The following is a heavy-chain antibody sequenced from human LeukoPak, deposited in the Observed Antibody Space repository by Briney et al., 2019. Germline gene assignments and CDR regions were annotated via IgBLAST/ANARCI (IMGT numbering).Heavy chain of an antibody. V-gene: IGHV3-66*01. CDR2: IYSGGST. Sequence: GGSLRLSCAASGFTVSSNYMSWVRQAPGKGLEWVSVIYSGGSTYYADSVKGRFTISRDNSKNTLYLQMNSLRAEDTAVYYCARDGPPVIAAAGTYYYGMDVWGPGTTVTVSS. D-gene: IGHD6-13*01. CDR3: ARDGPPVIAAAGTYYYGMDV. CDR1: GFTVSSNY. J-gene: IGHJ6*02.